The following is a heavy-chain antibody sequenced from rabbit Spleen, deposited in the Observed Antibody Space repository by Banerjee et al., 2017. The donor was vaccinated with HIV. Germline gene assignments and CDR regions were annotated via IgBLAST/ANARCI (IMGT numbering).Heavy chain of an antibody. J-gene: IGHJ4*01. CDR3: AKDNNVIGNVNL. CDR1: GFSFTSGYD. V-gene: IGHV1S40*01. CDR2: IWTGSTSIT. Sequence: LVESGGGLVQPGGSLTLTCTASGFSFTSGYDMWWIRQATGKGLEWIGTIWTGSTSITWYANWALGLFTISKTSTTVTLQMTSLTAADTATHFSAKDNNVIGNVNLWGPGTLVTVS. D-gene: IGHD4-2*01.